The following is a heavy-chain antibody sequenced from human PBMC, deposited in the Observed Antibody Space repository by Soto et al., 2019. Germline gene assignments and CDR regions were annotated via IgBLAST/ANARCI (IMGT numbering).Heavy chain of an antibody. CDR2: IHHSGSA. D-gene: IGHD2-21*01. J-gene: IGHJ4*02. CDR1: GDSISNGAYY. V-gene: IGHV4-30-4*02. CDR3: ARDRGLFGHDK. Sequence: PSETLSLTCTVSGDSISNGAYYWSWLRLAPGKGLEWIAYIHHSGSAFYNPSLKTRVTITTDTSYMELRSLTSEDTAVYYCARDRGLFGHDKWGQGTRVTVSS.